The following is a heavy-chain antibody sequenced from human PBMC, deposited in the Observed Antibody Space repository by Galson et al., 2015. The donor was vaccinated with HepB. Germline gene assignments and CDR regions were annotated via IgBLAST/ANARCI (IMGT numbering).Heavy chain of an antibody. CDR2: ISSSGDRT. J-gene: IGHJ6*03. V-gene: IGHV3-64*02. Sequence: LRLSCAASGFTFSSYSMHWVRQAPGKGLEYISAISSSGDRTYYADSVKGRFTISRDNSENTLYLQMVNLTAEDMAVYYCAKDGPSTGWPYYFYYYMDVWGKGTTVTVSS. D-gene: IGHD1-1*01. CDR1: GFTFSSYS. CDR3: AKDGPSTGWPYYFYYYMDV.